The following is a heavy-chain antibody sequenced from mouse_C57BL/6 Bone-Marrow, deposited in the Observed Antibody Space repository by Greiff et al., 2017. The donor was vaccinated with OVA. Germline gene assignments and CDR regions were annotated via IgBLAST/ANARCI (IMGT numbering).Heavy chain of an antibody. CDR1: GFNIKDIY. V-gene: IGHV14-3*02. CDR2: VDPATGNT. D-gene: IGHD2-3*01. Sequence: EVQLQQSGAELVKPGASVKLSCTASGFNIKDIYMHWVTQRPEQGLEWIGRVDPATGNTDYDPKFQDKATITADTSSNTAYLQLSSLTSEDSAVYYCARLGGYYEGYWGQGTTLTVSS. J-gene: IGHJ2*01. CDR3: ARLGGYYEGY.